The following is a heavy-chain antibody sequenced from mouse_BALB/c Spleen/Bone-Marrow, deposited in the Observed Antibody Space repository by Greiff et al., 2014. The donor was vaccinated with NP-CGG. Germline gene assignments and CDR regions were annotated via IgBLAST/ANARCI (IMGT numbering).Heavy chain of an antibody. CDR3: TIRYYAMDY. CDR2: IIPNSGYS. CDR1: GYTFTRYT. Sequence: VQLQQSGAELARPGASVKMSCQASGYTFTRYTMHWEKKRPGQGLEWIGYIIPNSGYSNYNQKFKDKATLTAGKSSSTAYMQLSSLTSEGSAVYYCTIRYYAMDYWGQGTSVTVSS. V-gene: IGHV1-4*01. D-gene: IGHD1-1*01. J-gene: IGHJ4*01.